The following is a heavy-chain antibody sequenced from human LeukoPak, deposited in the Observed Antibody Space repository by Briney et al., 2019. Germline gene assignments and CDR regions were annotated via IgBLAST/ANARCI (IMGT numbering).Heavy chain of an antibody. CDR2: ISSSGSTI. V-gene: IGHV3-11*04. D-gene: IGHD2-15*01. Sequence: PGGSLRLSCAACGFTFSDYYMGWIRQAPGKGLEWVSYISSSGSTIYYADSVKGRFTISRDNAKNSLYLQMNSLRAEDTAVYYCARETRDVVVVAATPHLDYWGQGTLVTVSS. CDR3: ARETRDVVVVAATPHLDY. J-gene: IGHJ4*02. CDR1: GFTFSDYY.